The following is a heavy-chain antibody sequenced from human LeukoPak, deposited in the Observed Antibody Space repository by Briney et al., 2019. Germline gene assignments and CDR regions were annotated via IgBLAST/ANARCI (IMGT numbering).Heavy chain of an antibody. Sequence: SETLSLTCTVSGGSISSYYWSWIRQPPGKGLEWIGYIYYSGSTNYNPSLKSRVTISVDTSKNQFSLKLSSVTAADTAVYYCATGCSGGSCYNYWGQGTLVTVSS. J-gene: IGHJ4*02. CDR1: GGSISSYY. CDR2: IYYSGST. CDR3: ATGCSGGSCYNY. D-gene: IGHD2-15*01. V-gene: IGHV4-59*01.